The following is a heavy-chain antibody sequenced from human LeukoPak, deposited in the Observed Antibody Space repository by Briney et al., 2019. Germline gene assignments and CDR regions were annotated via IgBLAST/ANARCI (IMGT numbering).Heavy chain of an antibody. CDR2: MSPNSGNT. CDR1: GYTFTSYD. J-gene: IGHJ4*02. Sequence: ASVKASCKASGYTFTSYDFNWVRQATGQGLEWMGWMSPNSGNTGYAQKFQGRVTMTRNTSMSTAYMELSSLRSEDTAVYYCARGPPNWGYDYWGQGTLVTVSS. CDR3: ARGPPNWGYDY. D-gene: IGHD7-27*01. V-gene: IGHV1-8*01.